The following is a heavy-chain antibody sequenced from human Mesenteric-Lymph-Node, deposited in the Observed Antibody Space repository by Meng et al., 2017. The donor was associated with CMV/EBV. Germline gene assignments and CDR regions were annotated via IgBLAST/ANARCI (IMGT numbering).Heavy chain of an antibody. J-gene: IGHJ3*02. D-gene: IGHD6-19*01. CDR2: ISSSSSYI. CDR3: ARDRTSGWFDAFDI. CDR1: GFIFSSHS. Sequence: GGSLRLSCAASGFIFSSHSMNWVRQPPGKGLEWVSSISSSSSYIYYADSLKGRFTISRDNARNSLYLQMNSLRAEDTAVYYCARDRTSGWFDAFDIWGQGTMVTVSS. V-gene: IGHV3-21*01.